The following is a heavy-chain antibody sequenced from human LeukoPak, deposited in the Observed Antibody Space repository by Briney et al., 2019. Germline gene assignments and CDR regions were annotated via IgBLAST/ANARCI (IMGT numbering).Heavy chain of an antibody. V-gene: IGHV4-38-2*02. CDR1: GYSIRSGYY. J-gene: IGHJ2*01. Sequence: PSETLSLTCSVSGYSIRSGYYWGWIRQPPGKGLEWIGSINHSGTTYYNPSLKSRVTISVDTAKNQFSLKLSSVTTADTAVYYSMRVDVGLVPSSNFDLWGRGTVVTVSS. CDR3: MRVDVGLVPSSNFDL. D-gene: IGHD2-2*03. CDR2: INHSGTT.